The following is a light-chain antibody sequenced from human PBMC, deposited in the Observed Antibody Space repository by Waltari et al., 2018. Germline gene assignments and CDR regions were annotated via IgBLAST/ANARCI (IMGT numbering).Light chain of an antibody. Sequence: DIQLTQSPSFLSASVRDRVTITSRASQGISSYLAWYQQRPGTAPKILISAASTLQSGVPSRFSGSGSGTEFTLTISSLQPEDFATYYCQQLNIYPHTFGQGTKLEI. CDR2: AAS. V-gene: IGKV1-9*01. CDR1: QGISSY. J-gene: IGKJ2*01. CDR3: QQLNIYPHT.